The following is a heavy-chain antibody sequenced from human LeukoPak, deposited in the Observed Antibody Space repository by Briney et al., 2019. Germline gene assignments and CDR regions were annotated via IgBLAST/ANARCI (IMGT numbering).Heavy chain of an antibody. V-gene: IGHV3-66*01. CDR1: GFTVSSNY. J-gene: IGHJ4*02. D-gene: IGHD1-26*01. CDR2: LYSAGNT. Sequence: GGSLRLSCAVSGFTVSSNYMSWVRQVPGKGLEWVSSLYSAGNTYYVDSVKGRFTTSRDNSKNTLYLQMDSLRAEDTAVYYCARAVGGTIYFDYWGQGTLVTVSS. CDR3: ARAVGGTIYFDY.